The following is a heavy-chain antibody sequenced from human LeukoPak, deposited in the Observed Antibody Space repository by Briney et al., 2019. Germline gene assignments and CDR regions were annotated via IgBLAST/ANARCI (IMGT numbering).Heavy chain of an antibody. Sequence: SVTLSLTSAVYSCSFYGFYWMWIRPPPGQGLVWIREINNSGRTNYHTSLNRRGTISVDTSKNQCSLKLSSVTAADTAVYYCAREGGTKSSSWYRRGKYFQHWGQGTLVTVSS. CDR3: AREGGTKSSSWYRRGKYFQH. V-gene: IGHV4-34*01. CDR2: INNSGRT. CDR1: SCSFYGFY. D-gene: IGHD6-13*01. J-gene: IGHJ1*01.